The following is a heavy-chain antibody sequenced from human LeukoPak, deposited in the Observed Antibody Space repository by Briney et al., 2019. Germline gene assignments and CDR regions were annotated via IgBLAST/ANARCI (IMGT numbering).Heavy chain of an antibody. CDR2: INWNGGST. J-gene: IGHJ3*02. Sequence: TGGSLRLSCAASGFTFDNYGMSWVRHAPGKGLEWVSGINWNGGSTGYADSVKGRFTISRDNAKNSLYLQMNSLRAEDTALYYCSRDRTGDAVAFSIWGQGTMVTVSS. CDR1: GFTFDNYG. CDR3: SRDRTGDAVAFSI. V-gene: IGHV3-20*04. D-gene: IGHD3-10*01.